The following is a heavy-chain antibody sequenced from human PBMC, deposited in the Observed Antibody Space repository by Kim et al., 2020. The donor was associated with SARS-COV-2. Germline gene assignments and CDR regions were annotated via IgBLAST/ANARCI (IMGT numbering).Heavy chain of an antibody. J-gene: IGHJ4*02. Sequence: YTPSLESRVSISVDTSKGQFSLRLSSVTAADTAVYYCARKSYGSNSLDFDCWGQGTLVTVAS. D-gene: IGHD4-17*01. CDR3: ARKSYGSNSLDFDC. V-gene: IGHV4-39*01.